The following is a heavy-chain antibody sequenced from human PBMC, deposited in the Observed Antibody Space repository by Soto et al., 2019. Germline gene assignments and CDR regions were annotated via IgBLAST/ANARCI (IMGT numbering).Heavy chain of an antibody. D-gene: IGHD5-12*01. Sequence: PSETLSLTCTVSGGSISSYHWSWIRQPPGKGLEWIGYISYSGSTNYNPSPKSRVTISVDTSKNQFSLKVSSVTAADTAVFYCARYYSGYDYYYFDYWGQGTPVTVSS. V-gene: IGHV4-59*08. CDR2: ISYSGST. CDR3: ARYYSGYDYYYFDY. J-gene: IGHJ4*02. CDR1: GGSISSYH.